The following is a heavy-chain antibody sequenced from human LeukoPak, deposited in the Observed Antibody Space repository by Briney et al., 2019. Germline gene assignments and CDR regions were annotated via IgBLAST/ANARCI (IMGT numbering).Heavy chain of an antibody. CDR2: MYSRSST. CDR3: ARETYGYGDSDYVDY. D-gene: IGHD4-17*01. Sequence: GGPLRLSCAASGFTVSSNYMNWVRQAPGKGPEWVSPMYSRSSTYYADSVKGRFTISRDNSKNTLYRQLSSLRAEDTAVYYCARETYGYGDSDYVDYCGQGNLGTVSS. J-gene: IGHJ4*02. CDR1: GFTVSSNY. V-gene: IGHV3-66*01.